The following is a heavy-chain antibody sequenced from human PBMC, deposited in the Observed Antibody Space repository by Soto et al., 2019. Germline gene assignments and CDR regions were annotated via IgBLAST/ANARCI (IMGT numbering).Heavy chain of an antibody. V-gene: IGHV4-31*03. D-gene: IGHD6-6*01. J-gene: IGHJ6*01. Sequence: SETLSLTCTFSVVSISSGGYYCSWIRQHPWKGLEWIGYIYYSGSTYYNPSLKSRVTISVDTSKNQFSLKLSSVTAADTAVYYCAREDSSSTGVDLWMEVWGQGTTVNVSS. CDR2: IYYSGST. CDR3: AREDSSSTGVDLWMEV. CDR1: VVSISSGGYY.